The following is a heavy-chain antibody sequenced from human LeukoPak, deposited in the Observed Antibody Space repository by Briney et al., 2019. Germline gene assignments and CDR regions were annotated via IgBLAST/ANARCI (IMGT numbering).Heavy chain of an antibody. CDR3: SRALRYFDWLSTSPEYNWFDP. D-gene: IGHD3-9*01. CDR2: ISSSSSTI. J-gene: IGHJ5*02. CDR1: GFTFSSYS. V-gene: IGHV3-48*01. Sequence: GGSLRLSCAASGFTFSSYSMNWVRQAPGKGLEWVSYISSSSSTIYYADSVKGRFTISRDNAKNSLYLQMNSLRAEDTAVYYCSRALRYFDWLSTSPEYNWFDPWGQGTLVTVSS.